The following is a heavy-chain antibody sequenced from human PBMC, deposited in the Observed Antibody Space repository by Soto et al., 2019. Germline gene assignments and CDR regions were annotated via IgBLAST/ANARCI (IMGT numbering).Heavy chain of an antibody. V-gene: IGHV4-39*01. J-gene: IGHJ5*02. CDR2: CYYSGST. CDR3: ARRATYSSSSFDP. Sequence: SETLSLTCAVSGDSISSSGYYWGWIRQPPGKGLEWIGSCYYSGSTYYNPSLKSRVTISVDTSKNQFSLKLSSVTAADTAVYYCARRATYSSSSFDPWGQGTLVTVSS. CDR1: GDSISSSGYY. D-gene: IGHD6-6*01.